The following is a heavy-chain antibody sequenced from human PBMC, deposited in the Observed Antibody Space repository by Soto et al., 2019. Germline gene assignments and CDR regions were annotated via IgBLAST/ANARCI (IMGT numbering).Heavy chain of an antibody. Sequence: ASVKVSCKASGYTFTGYYMHWVRQAPGQGLEWMGWINPNSGGTNYAQKLQGRVTMTTDTSTSTAYMELSSLRSDDTAVYYCARSSGSAYWFDPWGQGTLVTVSS. CDR2: INPNSGGT. CDR1: GYTFTGYY. V-gene: IGHV1-2*02. D-gene: IGHD6-6*01. J-gene: IGHJ5*02. CDR3: ARSSGSAYWFDP.